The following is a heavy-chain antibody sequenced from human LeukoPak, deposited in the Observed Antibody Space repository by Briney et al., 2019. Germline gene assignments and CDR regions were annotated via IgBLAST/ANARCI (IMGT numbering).Heavy chain of an antibody. J-gene: IGHJ4*02. CDR2: IIPISGTA. CDR3: ARAKGRQYSSSWYGLAD. D-gene: IGHD6-13*01. CDR1: GYTLTELS. V-gene: IGHV1-69*13. Sequence: SVKVSCKVSGYTLTELSMHWVRQAPGKGLEWMGGIIPISGTANYAQKFQGRVTITADESTSTAYMELSSLRSEDTAVYYCARAKGRQYSSSWYGLADWGQGTLVTVSS.